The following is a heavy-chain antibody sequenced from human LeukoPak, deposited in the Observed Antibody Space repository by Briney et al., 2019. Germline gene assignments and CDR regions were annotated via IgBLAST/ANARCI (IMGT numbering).Heavy chain of an antibody. D-gene: IGHD6-13*01. CDR3: ARGNSSSWYGFDP. CDR2: IGTAGDT. V-gene: IGHV3-13*01. CDR1: GFTFSSYD. J-gene: IGHJ5*02. Sequence: GGSLRLSCAASGFTFSSYDMHWVRQATGKGLEWVSAIGTAGDTYYPGSVKGRFAISRENAKNSLYLQMNSLRAGDTAVYYCARGNSSSWYGFDPWGQGTLVTVSS.